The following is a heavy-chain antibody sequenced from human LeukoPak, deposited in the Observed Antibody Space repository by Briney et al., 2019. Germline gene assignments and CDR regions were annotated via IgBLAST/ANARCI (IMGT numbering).Heavy chain of an antibody. D-gene: IGHD5-12*01. Sequence: ASVKVSCKASGGTXSSYAISWVRQAPGQGLEWMGGIIPIFGTANYAQKFQGRVTITADESTSTAYMELSSLRSEDTAVYYCAGGGYSGYEALPYYFDYWGQGTLVTVSS. CDR2: IIPIFGTA. CDR3: AGGGYSGYEALPYYFDY. J-gene: IGHJ4*02. CDR1: GGTXSSYA. V-gene: IGHV1-69*13.